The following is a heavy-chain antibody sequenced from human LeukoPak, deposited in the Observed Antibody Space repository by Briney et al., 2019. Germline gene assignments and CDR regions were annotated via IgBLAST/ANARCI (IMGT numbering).Heavy chain of an antibody. J-gene: IGHJ4*02. CDR2: FSYSGTT. Sequence: SETLSLTCTVSGDSISRSSYYWGWVRQPPGKGLEWVGSFSYSGTTYYNPSLKSRVTISVDTSKNQFSLKLSSVTAADTAVYYCARQPYSSTRAYDFDYWGQGTLVTVSS. D-gene: IGHD6-13*01. V-gene: IGHV4-39*07. CDR3: ARQPYSSTRAYDFDY. CDR1: GDSISRSSYY.